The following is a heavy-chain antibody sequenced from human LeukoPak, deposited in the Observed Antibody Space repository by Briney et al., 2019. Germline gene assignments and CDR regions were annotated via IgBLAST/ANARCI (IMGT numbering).Heavy chain of an antibody. CDR1: GYSFTSYW. D-gene: IGHD5-24*01. J-gene: IGHJ4*02. CDR2: IYPGDSDS. V-gene: IGHV5-51*01. CDR3: ARLRDAYPDY. Sequence: HGESLKISCKGSGYSFTSYWTGWVRQMPGKGLEWMGIIYPGDSDSRYSPSFQGQVTISADKSISTAYLQWNSLKASDTAMYYCARLRDAYPDYWGQGTLITVSS.